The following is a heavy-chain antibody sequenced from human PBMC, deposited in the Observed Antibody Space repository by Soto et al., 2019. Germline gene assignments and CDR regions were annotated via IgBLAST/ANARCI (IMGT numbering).Heavy chain of an antibody. Sequence: SETLSLTCTVSGGSISSYYWSWIRQPAGKGLEWIGRIYTSGSTNYNPSLKSRVTMSVDTSKNQFSLKLRSVTTADTAVYYCAGHDGLTDSMQFDYWGQGTLVTVSS. CDR2: IYTSGST. V-gene: IGHV4-4*07. CDR3: AGHDGLTDSMQFDY. D-gene: IGHD3-22*01. J-gene: IGHJ4*02. CDR1: GGSISSYY.